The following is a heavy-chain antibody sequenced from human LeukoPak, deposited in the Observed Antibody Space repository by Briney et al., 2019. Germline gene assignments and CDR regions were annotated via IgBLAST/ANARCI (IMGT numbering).Heavy chain of an antibody. CDR2: ISAYNGNT. Sequence: ASVKVSCKASGYTFTSYGISWVGQAPGQGLEWMGWISAYNGNTNYAQKLQGRVTMTTDTSTSTAYMELRSLRSDDTAVYSCATDLVLWFGVRGWFDPWGQGTLVTVSS. J-gene: IGHJ5*02. CDR1: GYTFTSYG. CDR3: ATDLVLWFGVRGWFDP. D-gene: IGHD3-10*01. V-gene: IGHV1-18*01.